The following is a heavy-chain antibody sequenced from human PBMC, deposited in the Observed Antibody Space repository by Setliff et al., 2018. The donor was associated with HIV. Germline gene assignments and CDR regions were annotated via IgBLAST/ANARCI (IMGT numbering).Heavy chain of an antibody. CDR3: ARYSTLTTNFDY. CDR2: FSYTDEP. V-gene: IGHV4-61*08. CDR1: GVSVRSGDH. J-gene: IGHJ4*02. Sequence: SETLSLTCTVSGVSVRSGDHWSWVRQAPGKGLELIGYFSYTDEPYINYLEYFNPSLKSRLGITLDKPRNQFSLKLTSVTAADTAVYYCARYSTLTTNFDYWGQGTLVTVSS. D-gene: IGHD4-17*01.